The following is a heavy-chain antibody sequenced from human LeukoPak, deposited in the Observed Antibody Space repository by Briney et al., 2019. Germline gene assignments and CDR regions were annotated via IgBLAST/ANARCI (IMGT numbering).Heavy chain of an antibody. J-gene: IGHJ6*03. D-gene: IGHD5-12*01. V-gene: IGHV3-7*01. CDR3: ARDGWLRFYYYYMDV. Sequence: GGSLRLSRAASGFTFSSYWMSWVRQAPGKGLEWVANIKQDGSEKYYVDSVKGRFTISRDNAKNSLYLQMNSLRAEDTAVYYCARDGWLRFYYYYMDVWGKGTTVTVSS. CDR1: GFTFSSYW. CDR2: IKQDGSEK.